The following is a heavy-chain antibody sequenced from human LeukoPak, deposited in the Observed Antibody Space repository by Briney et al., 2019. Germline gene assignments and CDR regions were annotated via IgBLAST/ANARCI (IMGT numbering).Heavy chain of an antibody. Sequence: GGSLRLSCAASGFTFISYEMNWVRQAPGKGLEWVSYISGSGSSVLYADSVKGRFTISRDNAKNSLRLQMYSLRDEDTAVYYCARDGGLEGDAFDIWGQGTMVTVSS. J-gene: IGHJ3*02. D-gene: IGHD1-1*01. V-gene: IGHV3-48*03. CDR3: ARDGGLEGDAFDI. CDR2: ISGSGSSV. CDR1: GFTFISYE.